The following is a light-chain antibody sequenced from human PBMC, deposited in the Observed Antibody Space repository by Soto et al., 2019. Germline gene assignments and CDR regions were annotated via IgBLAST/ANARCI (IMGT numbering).Light chain of an antibody. CDR1: SSDVGSYNL. CDR2: EGS. J-gene: IGLJ1*01. CDR3: CSYAGSSTFYV. Sequence: QSFLTQPASVSGSAGQSITISCTGTSSDVGSYNLVSWYQQHPGKAPKLMIYEGSKRPSGVSNRFSGSKSGNTASLTISGLQAEDEADYYCCSYAGSSTFYVLGTGTKVTVL. V-gene: IGLV2-23*01.